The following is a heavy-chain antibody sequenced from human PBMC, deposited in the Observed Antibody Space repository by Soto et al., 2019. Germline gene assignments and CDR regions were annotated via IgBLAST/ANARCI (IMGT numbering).Heavy chain of an antibody. Sequence: SETLSLTCTVSGGSISSHYWRWIRQPPGKGLEWIGYIYYSGSTNYNPSLKSRVTISVDTSKNQFSLKLSSVTAADTAVFYCADGRRGAGYFDSWGRGNLVTVTS. J-gene: IGHJ4*02. CDR1: GGSISSHY. V-gene: IGHV4-59*11. CDR2: IYYSGST. D-gene: IGHD1-26*01. CDR3: ADGRRGAGYFDS.